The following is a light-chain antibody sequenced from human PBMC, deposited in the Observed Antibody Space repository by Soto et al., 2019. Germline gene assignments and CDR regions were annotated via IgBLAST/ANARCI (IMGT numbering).Light chain of an antibody. V-gene: IGKV3-11*01. J-gene: IGKJ3*01. Sequence: EIVLTQSPATLSLSPGARATLSCRASQSISSYLAWYQQKPDQAPRLLIYDASNRATGIPARFSGSGSGTDFTLTISSLEPEDFAVYYCQQRSTWPFTFGPGTKVDIK. CDR1: QSISSY. CDR3: QQRSTWPFT. CDR2: DAS.